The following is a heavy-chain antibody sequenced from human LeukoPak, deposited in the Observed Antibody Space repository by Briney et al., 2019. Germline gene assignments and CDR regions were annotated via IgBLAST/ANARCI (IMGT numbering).Heavy chain of an antibody. Sequence: PSETLSLTCSVTGDFFSGSTSDWAWIRQPPGKGLEWIGEINHSGSTYYNPSLKSRVTISVDTSKNQFSLKLSSVTAADTAVYYCARDSSSAYFDYWGQGTLVTVSS. J-gene: IGHJ4*02. D-gene: IGHD6-6*01. CDR3: ARDSSSAYFDY. CDR1: GDFFSGSTSD. CDR2: INHSGST. V-gene: IGHV4-39*07.